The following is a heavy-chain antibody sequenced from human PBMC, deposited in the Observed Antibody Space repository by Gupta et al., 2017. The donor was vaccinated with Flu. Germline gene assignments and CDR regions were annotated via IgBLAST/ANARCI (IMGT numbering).Heavy chain of an antibody. J-gene: IGHJ4*02. Sequence: RFTISRDNSKNTLYLQMSNLREEDTAIYYCAKRLGSHIGSYSDHWGQGTLVTVSS. CDR3: AKRLGSHIGSYSDH. D-gene: IGHD3-10*01. V-gene: IGHV3-23*01.